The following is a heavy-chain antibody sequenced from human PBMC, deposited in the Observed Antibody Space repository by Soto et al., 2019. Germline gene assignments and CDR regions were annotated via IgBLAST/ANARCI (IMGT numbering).Heavy chain of an antibody. Sequence: SETLSLTCTVSGGSLSSYYWSWIRQSPGKGLENLGYIYYSDSTNYNPSFKSRVTISVDTSKNQFSLKLSSVTAADTAVYYCAREGRTYYYDSSGYDAFDIWGQGTMVTVSS. D-gene: IGHD3-22*01. CDR2: IYYSDST. V-gene: IGHV4-59*12. CDR3: AREGRTYYYDSSGYDAFDI. J-gene: IGHJ3*02. CDR1: GGSLSSYY.